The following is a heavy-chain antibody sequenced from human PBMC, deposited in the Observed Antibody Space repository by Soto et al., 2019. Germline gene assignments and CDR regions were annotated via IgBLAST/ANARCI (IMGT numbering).Heavy chain of an antibody. V-gene: IGHV4-4*02. Sequence: PSETLSLTCAASGGSISSSNWWSWVRQPPGKGLEWIGEIYHSGSTNYNPSLKSRVTISVDKSKNQFSLKLSSVTAADTAVYYCARDVHVDTAMVSYYYGMDVWGQGTTVTVSS. J-gene: IGHJ6*02. CDR2: IYHSGST. D-gene: IGHD5-18*01. CDR3: ARDVHVDTAMVSYYYGMDV. CDR1: GGSISSSNW.